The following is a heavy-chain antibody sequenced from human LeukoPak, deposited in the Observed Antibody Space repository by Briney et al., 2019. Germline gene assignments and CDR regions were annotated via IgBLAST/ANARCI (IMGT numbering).Heavy chain of an antibody. D-gene: IGHD6-13*01. Sequence: PLASVKVSCKASGYTFTTYYIHWVRQAPGQGLEWMGIINPSGGSTSYAQKFQGRVTMTRDMSTSTVYMELSSLRSEDTAVYYCARVPRIYTKYSSSDYYLDVWGTGTTVTVSS. J-gene: IGHJ6*03. CDR1: GYTFTTYY. CDR2: INPSGGST. CDR3: ARVPRIYTKYSSSDYYLDV. V-gene: IGHV1-46*01.